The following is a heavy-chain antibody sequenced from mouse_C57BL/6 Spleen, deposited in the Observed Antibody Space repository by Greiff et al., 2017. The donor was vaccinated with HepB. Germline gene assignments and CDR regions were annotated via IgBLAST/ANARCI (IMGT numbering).Heavy chain of an antibody. Sequence: QVQLQQSGPELVKPGASVKISCKASGYAFSSSWMNWVKQRPGKGLEWIGRIYPGDGDTNYNGKFKGKATLTADKSSSTAYMKLSSLTSEDSAVYFCAREGEYSNDEYFDVWGTGTTVTVSS. CDR1: GYAFSSSW. J-gene: IGHJ1*03. CDR3: AREGEYSNDEYFDV. D-gene: IGHD2-12*01. V-gene: IGHV1-82*01. CDR2: IYPGDGDT.